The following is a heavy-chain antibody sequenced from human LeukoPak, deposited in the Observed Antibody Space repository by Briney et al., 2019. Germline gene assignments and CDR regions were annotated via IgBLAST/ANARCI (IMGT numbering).Heavy chain of an antibody. CDR2: IIPIFGTA. Sequence: AASVKVSCKASGGTFSGYAISWVRQAPGQGLEWMGGIIPIFGTANYAQKFQGRVTITADESTSTAYMELSSLRSEDTAVYYCARDLRCSSTSCYTDGDGYWGQGTLVTVSS. CDR3: ARDLRCSSTSCYTDGDGY. D-gene: IGHD2-2*02. J-gene: IGHJ4*02. V-gene: IGHV1-69*13. CDR1: GGTFSGYA.